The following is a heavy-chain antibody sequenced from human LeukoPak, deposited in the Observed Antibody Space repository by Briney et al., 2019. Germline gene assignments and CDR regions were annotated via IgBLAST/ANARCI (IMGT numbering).Heavy chain of an antibody. J-gene: IGHJ4*02. CDR3: AREVGLKVTGTTGFDY. CDR1: GYTFTGYY. Sequence: GASVKVSCKASGYTFTGYYMHWVRQAPGQGLEWMGWINPNSGGTNYAQKFQGRVTMTRETSISTAYMELSRLRSDDTAVYYCAREVGLKVTGTTGFDYWGQGTLVTVSS. D-gene: IGHD1-20*01. V-gene: IGHV1-2*02. CDR2: INPNSGGT.